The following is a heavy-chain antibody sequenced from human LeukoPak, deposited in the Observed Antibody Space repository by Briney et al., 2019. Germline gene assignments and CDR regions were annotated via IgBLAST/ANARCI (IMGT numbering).Heavy chain of an antibody. J-gene: IGHJ4*02. CDR1: GFTFDDYA. D-gene: IGHD3-16*01. Sequence: GRSLRLSCAASGFTFDDYAMHWVRQAPGKGLEWVSGISWNSGSIGYADSVKGRFTISRDNAKNSLYLQMNSLRAEDTALYYCAKDISGGYDYVWGSLEYWGQGTLVTVSS. V-gene: IGHV3-9*01. CDR2: ISWNSGSI. CDR3: AKDISGGYDYVWGSLEY.